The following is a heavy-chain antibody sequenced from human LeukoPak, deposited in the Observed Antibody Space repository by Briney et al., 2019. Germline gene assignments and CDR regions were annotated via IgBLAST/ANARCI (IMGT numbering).Heavy chain of an antibody. V-gene: IGHV3-23*01. CDR3: AKDLTGTTRWFDP. D-gene: IGHD1-7*01. Sequence: GGSLRLSCAASGFTFSSYAMSWVRQAPGKVLEWVSAISGSGGSTYYADSVKGRFTISRDNSKKTLYLQINSLRAEDTAVYYCAKDLTGTTRWFDPWGQGTLVTVSS. J-gene: IGHJ5*02. CDR2: ISGSGGST. CDR1: GFTFSSYA.